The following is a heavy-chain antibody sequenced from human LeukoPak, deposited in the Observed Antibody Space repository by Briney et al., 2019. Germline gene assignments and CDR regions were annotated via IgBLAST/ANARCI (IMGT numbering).Heavy chain of an antibody. CDR3: ARDSSARYSSSWYVVGDFDH. J-gene: IGHJ4*02. D-gene: IGHD6-13*01. CDR2: IYYSGST. CDR1: GGSISSSSYY. Sequence: SETLSLTCTVSGGSISSSSYYWGWIRQPPGKGLEWIGSIYYSGSTYYNPSLKSRVTISVDTSKNQFSLRMNSLTAADTAVYYCARDSSARYSSSWYVVGDFDHWGQGTPVTVSS. V-gene: IGHV4-39*07.